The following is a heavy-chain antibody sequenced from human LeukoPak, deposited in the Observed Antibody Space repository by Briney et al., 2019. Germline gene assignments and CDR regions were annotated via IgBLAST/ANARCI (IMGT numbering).Heavy chain of an antibody. Sequence: ASVKVSCKASGYTFTNYGISWVRQAPGQGLEWMGWISLYNGNANFAQQFQGRVTMTTDTSTSTAYMELRSLTSDDTAVYYCAKGREMDRGDQPLPDYWGQGTLVTVSS. CDR2: ISLYNGNA. CDR3: AKGREMDRGDQPLPDY. J-gene: IGHJ4*02. CDR1: GYTFTNYG. D-gene: IGHD5-24*01. V-gene: IGHV1-18*01.